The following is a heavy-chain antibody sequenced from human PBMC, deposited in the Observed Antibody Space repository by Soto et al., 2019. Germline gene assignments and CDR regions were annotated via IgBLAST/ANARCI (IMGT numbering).Heavy chain of an antibody. D-gene: IGHD2-21*01. Sequence: EVQLVESGGGLVQPGGSLRLSCAASGYTLSTNWVHWVRQVPGKGLMWVSRANYDGSGTSYADSVKGRFTISRDNAKNTAYLEMNTLRVEDTAVYYCATVFEYWGKGTLVTVSS. V-gene: IGHV3-74*01. J-gene: IGHJ4*02. CDR3: ATVFEY. CDR2: ANYDGSGT. CDR1: GYTLSTNW.